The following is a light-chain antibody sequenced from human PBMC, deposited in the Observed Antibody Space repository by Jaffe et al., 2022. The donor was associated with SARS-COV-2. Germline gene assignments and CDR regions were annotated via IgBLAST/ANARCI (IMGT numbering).Light chain of an antibody. V-gene: IGLV1-44*01. CDR2: TNN. Sequence: QSVLTQPPSASGTPGQWVTVSCSGSSSNIGSNPVNWYQQLPGAAPKLLIYTNNQRPSGVPDRFSGSKSGTSASLAISGLQSEDEADYYCATWDDSLNGWVFGGGTKLAVL. J-gene: IGLJ3*02. CDR3: ATWDDSLNGWV. CDR1: SSNIGSNP.